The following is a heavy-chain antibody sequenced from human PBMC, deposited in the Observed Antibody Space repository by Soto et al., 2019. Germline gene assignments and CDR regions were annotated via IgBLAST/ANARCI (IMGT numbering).Heavy chain of an antibody. D-gene: IGHD4-4*01. CDR2: ISSSGSSI. CDR1: GFTFSDYY. CDR3: ARDLGTTAYYYYNMDV. J-gene: IGHJ6*03. Sequence: GGSLRLSCAASGFTFSDYYMSWVRQAPGKGLECISYISSSGSSIYYADSVKGRFAISGDNAKNSLYLQMNSLRAEDTAVYYCARDLGTTAYYYYNMDVWGKGTTVTVSS. V-gene: IGHV3-11*01.